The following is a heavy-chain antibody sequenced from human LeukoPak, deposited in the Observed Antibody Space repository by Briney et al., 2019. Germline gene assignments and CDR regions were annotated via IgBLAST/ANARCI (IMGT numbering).Heavy chain of an antibody. J-gene: IGHJ5*02. D-gene: IGHD6-13*01. Sequence: KPSETLSLTCTVSSDSISNSDWWGWVRQPPGRGLEWIGEIHQSGITNYNPSLKSRVTISIDKSKNQFSLKMSSVTAADTAVYYCARAYSSSWYWNWFDPWGQGTLVTVSS. CDR3: ARAYSSSWYWNWFDP. CDR1: SDSISNSDW. CDR2: IHQSGIT. V-gene: IGHV4-4*02.